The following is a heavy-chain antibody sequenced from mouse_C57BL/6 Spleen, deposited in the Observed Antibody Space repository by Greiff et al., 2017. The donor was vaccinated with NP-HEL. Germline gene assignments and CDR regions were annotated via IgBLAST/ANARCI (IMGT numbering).Heavy chain of an antibody. CDR2: ISYDGSN. CDR1: GYSITSGYY. CDR3: AREEAMDY. V-gene: IGHV3-6*01. Sequence: EVHLVESGPGLVKPSQSLSLTCSVTGYSITSGYYWNWIRQFPGNKLEWMGYISYDGSNNYNPSLKNRISITRYTSKNQFFLKLNSVTTEDTATYYCAREEAMDYWGQGTSVTVSS. J-gene: IGHJ4*01.